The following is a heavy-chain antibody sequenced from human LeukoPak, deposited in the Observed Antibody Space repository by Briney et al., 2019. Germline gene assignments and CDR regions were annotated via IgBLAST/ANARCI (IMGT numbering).Heavy chain of an antibody. D-gene: IGHD6-13*01. CDR3: APDELVDPRGIPAAM. V-gene: IGHV1-58*02. Sequence: GASVRVSCKASGFTFTISAMQRVRQARGQRLEWIGWIVVGSGNTNYAQKFQERVTITRDMSTSTAYMELSSLRSEDTAVYFCAPDELVDPRGIPAAMWGQGTVVTVSS. CDR1: GFTFTISA. J-gene: IGHJ4*02. CDR2: IVVGSGNT.